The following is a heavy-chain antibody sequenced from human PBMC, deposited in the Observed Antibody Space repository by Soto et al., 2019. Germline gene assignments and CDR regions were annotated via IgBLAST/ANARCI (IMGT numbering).Heavy chain of an antibody. V-gene: IGHV3-30*18. CDR1: GFTFSSYG. D-gene: IGHD6-19*01. Sequence: QVQLVESGGGVVQPGRSLRLSCGASGFTFSSYGMHWVRQAPGKGLEWVAVILYDGSKKYYADSVKGRFTISRDNSKNTMYLQMSSLRGEDTALYYCVKDGSSGWPYFGDMDVWGRGTTVTVSS. CDR2: ILYDGSKK. CDR3: VKDGSSGWPYFGDMDV. J-gene: IGHJ6*02.